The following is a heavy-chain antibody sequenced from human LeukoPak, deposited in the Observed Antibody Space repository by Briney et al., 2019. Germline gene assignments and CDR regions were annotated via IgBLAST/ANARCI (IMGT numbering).Heavy chain of an antibody. J-gene: IGHJ4*02. CDR2: ISSSGSTI. V-gene: IGHV3-11*01. CDR3: ARAGAYDYVWGSYLDY. D-gene: IGHD3-16*02. Sequence: GGSLRLSCAASGFTFSDYYMSWIRQAPGKGLEWVSYISSSGSTIYYADSVKGRFTISRDNAKNSLYLQMNSLRAEETAVYYCARAGAYDYVWGSYLDYWGQGTLVTVSS. CDR1: GFTFSDYY.